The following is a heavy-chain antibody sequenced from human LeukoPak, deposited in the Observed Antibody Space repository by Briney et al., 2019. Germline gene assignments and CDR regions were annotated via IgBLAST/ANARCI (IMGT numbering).Heavy chain of an antibody. CDR1: GGSISSYY. CDR2: IYTSGST. V-gene: IGHV4-4*09. CDR3: ARHGTALTGDRSYYYYYMDV. Sequence: SETLSLTCTVSGGSISSYYWSWIRQPPGKGLEWIGYIYTSGSTNYNPSLKGRVTISVDTSKNQFSLKLSPVTAADTAVYYCARHGTALTGDRSYYYYYMDVWGKGTTVTVSS. J-gene: IGHJ6*03. D-gene: IGHD7-27*01.